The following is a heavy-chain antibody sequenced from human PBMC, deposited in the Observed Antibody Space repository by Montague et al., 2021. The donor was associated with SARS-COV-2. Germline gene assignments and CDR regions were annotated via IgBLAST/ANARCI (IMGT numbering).Heavy chain of an antibody. Sequence: SLRLSCAASGFTFSSYAMHWVRQAPGKGLEWVAVITYDGSNKYYADSVKGRFTISRDNSKNTLYLQMNSLRAEDTAVYYYAREEVAGDYYYYYGMDVWGQGTTVTVSS. CDR1: GFTFSSYA. CDR3: AREEVAGDYYYYYGMDV. J-gene: IGHJ6*02. D-gene: IGHD6-19*01. V-gene: IGHV3-30-3*01. CDR2: ITYDGSNK.